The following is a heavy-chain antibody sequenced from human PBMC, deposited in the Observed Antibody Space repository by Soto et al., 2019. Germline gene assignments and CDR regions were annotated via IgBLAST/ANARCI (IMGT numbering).Heavy chain of an antibody. CDR2: IKQDGSEK. J-gene: IGHJ6*03. V-gene: IGHV3-7*01. CDR3: ARRIAAAADPLYYYYYMDV. Sequence: GGSLRLSCAASGFTFSSYWMSWVRQAPGKGLEWVANIKQDGSEKYYVDSVKGRFTISRDNAKNSLYLQMNSLRAEDTAVYYCARRIAAAADPLYYYYYMDVWGKGTTVTVSS. D-gene: IGHD6-13*01. CDR1: GFTFSSYW.